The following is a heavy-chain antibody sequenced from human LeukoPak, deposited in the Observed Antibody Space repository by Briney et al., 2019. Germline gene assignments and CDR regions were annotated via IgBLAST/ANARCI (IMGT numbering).Heavy chain of an antibody. V-gene: IGHV3-30*02. CDR2: IRYDGSNK. Sequence: PGGSLRLSCAASGFTFSSYGMHWVRQALGKGLEWVAFIRYDGSNKYYADSVKGRFTISRDNSKNTLYLQMNSLRAEDTAVYYCAKGPSIVGATLDYWGQGTLVTVSS. CDR1: GFTFSSYG. J-gene: IGHJ4*02. CDR3: AKGPSIVGATLDY. D-gene: IGHD1-26*01.